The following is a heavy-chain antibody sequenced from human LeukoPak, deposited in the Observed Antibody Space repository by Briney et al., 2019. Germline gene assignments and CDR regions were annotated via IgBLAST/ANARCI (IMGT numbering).Heavy chain of an antibody. Sequence: GGSLRLSCTASGFTISGDAMHWVRQAPGKGLQWVAHISFDGSYKYYADSVKGRFTISRDNSKNTLYLQLNSLRAEDTAVYYCAREKDTSGYYYYMDVWGKGTTVTVSS. CDR3: AREKDTSGYYYYMDV. D-gene: IGHD3-10*01. CDR2: ISFDGSYK. J-gene: IGHJ6*03. CDR1: GFTISGDA. V-gene: IGHV3-30*04.